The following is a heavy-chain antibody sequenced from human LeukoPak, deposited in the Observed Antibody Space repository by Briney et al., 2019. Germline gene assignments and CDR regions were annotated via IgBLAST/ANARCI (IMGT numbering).Heavy chain of an antibody. Sequence: GGSLRLSCEASGFTFNTYSMNWARQAPGKGLEWVSSIDSSGGYMFYADSVKGRFIISRDNAKDSLYLQMNSLRVEDTAVYYCVRDIGAAYWFDPWGQGTLVTVSS. V-gene: IGHV3-21*06. D-gene: IGHD6-13*01. CDR1: GFTFNTYS. CDR2: IDSSGGYM. J-gene: IGHJ5*02. CDR3: VRDIGAAYWFDP.